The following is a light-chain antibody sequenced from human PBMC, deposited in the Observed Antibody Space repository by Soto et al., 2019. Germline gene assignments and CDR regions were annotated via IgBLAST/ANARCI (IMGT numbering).Light chain of an antibody. J-gene: IGLJ1*01. CDR3: CSYTTSNTRQIV. V-gene: IGLV2-14*01. Sequence: QSALTQPASVSGSPGQSITISCTGTSSDVGGYNYVSWYQQHTGKAPKFMIYDVSNRPSGVSNRFSGSKSGNTASLTISGLQAEEEADYYCCSYTTSNTRQIVFGTGTKLTVL. CDR2: DVS. CDR1: SSDVGGYNY.